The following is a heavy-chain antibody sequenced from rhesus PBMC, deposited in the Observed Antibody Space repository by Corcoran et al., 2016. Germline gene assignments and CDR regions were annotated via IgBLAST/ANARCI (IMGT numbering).Heavy chain of an antibody. CDR1: GFSLSTSGMG. CDR2: IFWDDDK. CDR3: ARQTYYNFWSGYYYFDY. J-gene: IGHJ4*01. Sequence: QVTLKESGPALVKPTQTLTLTCAISGFSLSTSGMGVGWIRQPPGKTLAGLAHIFWDDDKRYSTSLKSRLTISKDTSKNQVVLTMTNMDPVDTATYYSARQTYYNFWSGYYYFDYWGQGVLVTVSS. V-gene: IGHV2-1*01. D-gene: IGHD3-3*01.